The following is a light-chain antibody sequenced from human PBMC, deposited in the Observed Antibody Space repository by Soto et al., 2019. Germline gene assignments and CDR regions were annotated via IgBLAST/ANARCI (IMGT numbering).Light chain of an antibody. Sequence: LAQPASVSGSPGQSITISCTGTSSDIGDYNDVSWYQQRPEKAPELLIYGVNNRPSGVSNRFSGSKSGTTASLAISGLQAEDEADYYCQSYDSSLSAYVFGTGTKVTVL. CDR3: QSYDSSLSAYV. CDR2: GVN. J-gene: IGLJ1*01. CDR1: SSDIGDYND. V-gene: IGLV2-14*01.